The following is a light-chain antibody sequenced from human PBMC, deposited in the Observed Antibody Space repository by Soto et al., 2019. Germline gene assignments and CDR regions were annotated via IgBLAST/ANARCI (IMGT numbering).Light chain of an antibody. CDR3: GADHGSGSNLVV. CDR1: SGYSNYK. J-gene: IGLJ2*01. CDR2: VGTGGIVG. V-gene: IGLV9-49*01. Sequence: QPVLTQPPSASASLGASVTLTCTLSSGYSNYKVDWYQQRPGKGPRFVMRVGTGGIVGSKGDGIPDRFSVLGSGLNRYLTIKNIQGGDESHYPCGADHGSGSNLVVFGGGTKLTVL.